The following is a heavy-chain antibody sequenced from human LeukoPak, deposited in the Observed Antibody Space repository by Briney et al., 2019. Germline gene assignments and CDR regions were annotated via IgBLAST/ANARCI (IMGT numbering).Heavy chain of an antibody. CDR3: ARRRSSGYDFDY. J-gene: IGHJ4*02. CDR1: GGSISSGGYY. D-gene: IGHD5-12*01. CDR2: IYYSGST. Sequence: SQTLSLTCTVSGGSISSGGYYWSWIRQHPGKGLEWIGYIYYSGSTYYNPSLKSRVTISVDTSKNQFSLKLSSVTAADTAVYYCARRRSSGYDFDYWGQGTLVTVSS. V-gene: IGHV4-31*03.